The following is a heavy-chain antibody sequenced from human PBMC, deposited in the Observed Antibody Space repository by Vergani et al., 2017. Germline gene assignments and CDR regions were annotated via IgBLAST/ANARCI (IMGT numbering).Heavy chain of an antibody. J-gene: IGHJ2*01. CDR2: ISSSGSTI. V-gene: IGHV3-48*03. D-gene: IGHD3-22*01. CDR1: GFTFSSYE. CDR3: ARDGFYGITMIVVANWYFDL. Sequence: VQLVESGGGVVQPGRSLRLSCAASGFTFSSYEMNWVRQAPGKGLEWVSYISSSGSTIYYADSVKGRFPISRDNAKNSLYLQMNSLRAEDTAVYYCARDGFYGITMIVVANWYFDLWGRGTLVTVSS.